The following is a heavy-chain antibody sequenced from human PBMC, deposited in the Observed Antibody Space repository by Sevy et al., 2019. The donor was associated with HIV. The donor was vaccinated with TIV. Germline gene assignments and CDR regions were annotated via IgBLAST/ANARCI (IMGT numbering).Heavy chain of an antibody. V-gene: IGHV3-7*03. CDR3: FGGTN. CDR1: GLTFSNYC. J-gene: IGHJ4*02. CDR2: IKKDGSQK. D-gene: IGHD3-16*01. Sequence: GGSLRFSCTDSGLTFSNYCMHWVRQAPGKGLEWVASIKKDGSQKDYVDSVKGRFIISRDNAKSSVYLQMNSLRDEDAAVYYCFGGTNWGQGTLVTVSS.